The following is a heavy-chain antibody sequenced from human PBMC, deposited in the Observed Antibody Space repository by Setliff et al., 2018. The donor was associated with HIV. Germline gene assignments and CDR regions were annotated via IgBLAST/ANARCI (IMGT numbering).Heavy chain of an antibody. V-gene: IGHV3-7*01. Sequence: GGSLRLSCAASGFSFSSHWMSWVRQAPGKGLEWVANIKEDGSERYYVESVKGRFIISRDNARNSLHLQMNSLRAEDTAVYYCARVRVKNGYPLTNTIKRYGSGWFDPWGQGTLVTVSS. CDR3: ARVRVKNGYPLTNTIKRYGSGWFDP. J-gene: IGHJ5*02. D-gene: IGHD3-10*01. CDR1: GFSFSSHW. CDR2: IKEDGSER.